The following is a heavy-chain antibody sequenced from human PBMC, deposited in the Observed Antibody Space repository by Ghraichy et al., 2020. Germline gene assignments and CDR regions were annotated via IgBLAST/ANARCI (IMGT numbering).Heavy chain of an antibody. CDR1: GGTFSSYA. V-gene: IGHV1-69*05. CDR3: ASYSSGWYHLYYGMDV. D-gene: IGHD6-19*01. CDR2: IIPIFGTA. J-gene: IGHJ6*02. Sequence: SVKVSCKASGGTFSSYAISWVRQAPGQGLEWMGGIIPIFGTANYAQKFQGRVTITTDESTSTAYMELSSLRSEDTAVYYCASYSSGWYHLYYGMDVWGQGTTVTVSS.